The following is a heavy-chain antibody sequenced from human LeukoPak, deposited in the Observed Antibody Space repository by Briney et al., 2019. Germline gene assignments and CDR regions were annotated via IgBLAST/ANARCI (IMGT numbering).Heavy chain of an antibody. CDR3: ARGVLQPTPNFDY. CDR1: GYTFTSYG. CDR2: ISAYNGNT. J-gene: IGHJ4*02. D-gene: IGHD1-1*01. Sequence: HWASVKVSCKASGYTFTSYGISWVRQAPGQGLEWMGWISAYNGNTNYAQKLQGRVTMTTDTSTSTAYMELRSLRSGDTAVYYCARGVLQPTPNFDYWAREPWSPSPQ. V-gene: IGHV1-18*01.